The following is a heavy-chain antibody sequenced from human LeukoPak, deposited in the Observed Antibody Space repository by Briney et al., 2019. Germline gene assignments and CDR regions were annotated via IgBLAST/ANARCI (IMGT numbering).Heavy chain of an antibody. D-gene: IGHD3-22*01. Sequence: GGSLRLSCAASGFSFSNYWMHWVRQAPGKGLVWVSRINSDGINTSYADSVKGRFTISRDNAKNTLNLQMNSLRAEDTAVYYCARDLGQYYDTSDNWFDPWGQGTLVTVSS. CDR1: GFSFSNYW. CDR2: INSDGINT. J-gene: IGHJ5*02. CDR3: ARDLGQYYDTSDNWFDP. V-gene: IGHV3-74*01.